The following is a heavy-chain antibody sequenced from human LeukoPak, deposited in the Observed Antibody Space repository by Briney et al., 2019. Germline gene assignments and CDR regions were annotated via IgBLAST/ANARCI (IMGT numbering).Heavy chain of an antibody. Sequence: GGSLRLSCAASGFTFDDYAMHWVRQAPGKGLEWVSGISWNSGSIGYADSVKGRFTISRDNAKNSLYLQMNSLRAEDMALYYCAKDIEGRVVGGFDYWGQGTLVTVSS. CDR3: AKDIEGRVVGGFDY. CDR1: GFTFDDYA. CDR2: ISWNSGSI. D-gene: IGHD2-2*01. V-gene: IGHV3-9*03. J-gene: IGHJ4*02.